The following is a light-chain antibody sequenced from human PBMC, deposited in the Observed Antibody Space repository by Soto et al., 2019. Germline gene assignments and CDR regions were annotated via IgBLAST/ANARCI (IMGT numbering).Light chain of an antibody. V-gene: IGKV3-20*01. Sequence: EIVFTQSPGTLSLSPGERAPPSFRASQSVSSNNLAWYQQRPGQAPRVVIYGASTRATGIPERFSGSGSGTDFTLTISRLEPEDFAVYYCQQYGRSPFTFGPGTKVDIK. CDR1: QSVSSNN. J-gene: IGKJ3*01. CDR2: GAS. CDR3: QQYGRSPFT.